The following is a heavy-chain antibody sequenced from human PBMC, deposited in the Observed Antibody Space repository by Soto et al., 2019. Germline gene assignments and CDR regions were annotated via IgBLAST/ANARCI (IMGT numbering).Heavy chain of an antibody. Sequence: SETLSLTCAVSGGSISSSNWWSWVRQPPGKGLEWIGEIYHSGSTNYNPSLKSRVTISVDKSKNQFSLKLSSVTAADTAVYYCARVGQYYDFWSGYYSWTEDAFDIWGQGTMVT. D-gene: IGHD3-3*01. V-gene: IGHV4-4*02. CDR1: GGSISSSNW. J-gene: IGHJ3*02. CDR2: IYHSGST. CDR3: ARVGQYYDFWSGYYSWTEDAFDI.